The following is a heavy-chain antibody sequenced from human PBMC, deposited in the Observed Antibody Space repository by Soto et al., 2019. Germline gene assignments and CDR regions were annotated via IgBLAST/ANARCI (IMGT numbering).Heavy chain of an antibody. CDR1: GGTFSSYA. V-gene: IGHV1-69*01. J-gene: IGHJ6*02. Sequence: QVQLVQSGAEVKKPGSSVKVSCKASGGTFSSYAISWVRQAPGQGLEWMGGIIPISKTTNYAQKFQGRVTITADESKSTAYMELSSLRSEDTAVYYCARSQGSSTSLEIYYYYYYSMDVWGQGTTVTVSS. CDR3: ARSQGSSTSLEIYYYYYYSMDV. CDR2: IIPISKTT. D-gene: IGHD2-2*01.